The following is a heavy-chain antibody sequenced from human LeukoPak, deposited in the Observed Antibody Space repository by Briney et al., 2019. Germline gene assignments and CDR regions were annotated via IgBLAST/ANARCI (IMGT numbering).Heavy chain of an antibody. CDR2: ISSSSSYI. V-gene: IGHV3-21*05. J-gene: IGHJ4*02. CDR1: GFTFSSYE. Sequence: GGSLRLSCAASGFTFSSYEMNWVRQAPGKGLEWVSYISSSSSYIYYADSVKGRFTISRDNAKNSLYLQMNSLRAEDTAVYYCARVTREYYFDYWGQGTLVTVSS. D-gene: IGHD4-17*01. CDR3: ARVTREYYFDY.